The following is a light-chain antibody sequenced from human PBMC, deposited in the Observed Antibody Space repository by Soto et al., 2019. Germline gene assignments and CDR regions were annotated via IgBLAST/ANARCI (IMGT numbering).Light chain of an antibody. V-gene: IGKV3-11*01. Sequence: VMTQSPATLSLSPGDAATLSCRAGHHVSVSLVWYQQRPGQAPRLLIHDASNRATGIPARFSGSGSGTDFTLIIGSLQPEDSALYYCQQRASWPFTLGQGTKVDIK. J-gene: IGKJ2*01. CDR2: DAS. CDR1: HHVSVS. CDR3: QQRASWPFT.